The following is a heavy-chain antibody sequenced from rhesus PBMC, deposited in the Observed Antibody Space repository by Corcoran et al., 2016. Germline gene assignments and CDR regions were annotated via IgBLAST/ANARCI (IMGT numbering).Heavy chain of an antibody. CDR1: GFTFSSYW. D-gene: IGHD6-31*01. CDR3: AKERYSSGWANFDY. CDR2: INRRGGST. V-gene: IGHV3S25*01. J-gene: IGHJ4*01. Sequence: EVQLVESGGGLAKPGGSLRLSCAASGFTFSSYWMNWVRQAPGKGLEWFSAINRRGGSTYYADSVKGRFTISRDNSKNTLSLQMNSLRAEDTAVYYCAKERYSSGWANFDYWGQGVLVTVSS.